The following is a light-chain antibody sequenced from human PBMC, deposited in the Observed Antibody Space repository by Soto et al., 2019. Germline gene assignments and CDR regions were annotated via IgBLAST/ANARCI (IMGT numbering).Light chain of an antibody. V-gene: IGLV1-44*01. CDR2: SNN. Sequence: QSVLTQPPSASGTPGQRVTISCSGSSSNIGSNTVNWYQQLPGTAPKLIIYSNNQRPSGVPDRFSGSKSGTSASLAISGLQSEDEADYYCAAWDDSLNGHVFGTGTKLTVL. CDR1: SSNIGSNT. J-gene: IGLJ1*01. CDR3: AAWDDSLNGHV.